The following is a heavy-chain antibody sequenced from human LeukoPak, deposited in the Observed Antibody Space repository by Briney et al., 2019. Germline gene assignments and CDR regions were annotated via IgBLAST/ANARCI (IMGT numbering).Heavy chain of an antibody. V-gene: IGHV1-2*06. J-gene: IGHJ4*02. Sequence: ASVKVSCKASGYTLIAYYMHWVRQAPGQGLEWMGRINPNSGDTSYAQKFQVRVTITRDTYISTAYMELSSLRSDDTAVYYCVRENYKFDYWGQGTLVTVSS. D-gene: IGHD3-10*01. CDR1: GYTLIAYY. CDR2: INPNSGDT. CDR3: VRENYKFDY.